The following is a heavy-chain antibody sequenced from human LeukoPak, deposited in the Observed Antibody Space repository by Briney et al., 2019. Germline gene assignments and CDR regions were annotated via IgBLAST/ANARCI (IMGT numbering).Heavy chain of an antibody. V-gene: IGHV4-39*01. CDR2: IYYSGST. CDR1: GGSISSSSYY. CDR3: ARGVGDIVVVVAASYFDY. J-gene: IGHJ4*02. Sequence: SEALCLTCTVSGGSISSSSYYWGWIRQPPGQGLEWIGSIYYSGSTYYNPSLKSRVTISVDTSKNQFSLKLSSVTAADTAVYYCARGVGDIVVVVAASYFDYWGQGTLVTVSS. D-gene: IGHD2-15*01.